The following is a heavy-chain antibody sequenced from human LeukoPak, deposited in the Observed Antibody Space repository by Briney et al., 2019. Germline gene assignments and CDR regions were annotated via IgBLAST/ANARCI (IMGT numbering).Heavy chain of an antibody. V-gene: IGHV1-2*04. D-gene: IGHD6-19*01. J-gene: IGHJ4*02. CDR2: INPNSGGT. CDR3: AREAAVAGRGLDY. Sequence: ASVKVSCKASGYTVTSYYMHWVRQAPGQGLEWMGWINPNSGGTNYAQKFQGWVTMTRDTSISTAYMELSRLRSDDTAVYYCAREAAVAGRGLDYWGQGTLVTVSS. CDR1: GYTVTSYY.